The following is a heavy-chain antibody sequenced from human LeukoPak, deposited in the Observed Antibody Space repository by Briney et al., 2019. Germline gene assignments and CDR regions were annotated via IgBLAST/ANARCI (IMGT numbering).Heavy chain of an antibody. CDR1: GGTFSSYA. J-gene: IGHJ4*02. CDR3: ARQKQQLVGGFGYYFDY. V-gene: IGHV1-69*05. D-gene: IGHD6-13*01. CDR2: IIPIFGTA. Sequence: SVKVSCKASGGTFSSYAISWVRQAPGQGLEWMGGIIPIFGTANYAQKFQGRVTITTDESTSTAYMELSSLRSEDTAVYYCARQKQQLVGGFGYYFDYWGQGTLVTVSS.